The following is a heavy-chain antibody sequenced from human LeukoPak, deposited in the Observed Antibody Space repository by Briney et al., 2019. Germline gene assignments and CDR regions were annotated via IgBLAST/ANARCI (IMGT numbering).Heavy chain of an antibody. J-gene: IGHJ3*02. CDR1: GFTSSSYW. Sequence: PGGSLRLSCAASGFTSSSYWMSWVRQAPGKGLEWVANIKQDGSEKYYVDSVKGRFTISRDNAKNSLYLQMNSLRAEDTAVYYCASYCSSTSCQGGAFDIWGQGTMVTVSS. D-gene: IGHD2-2*01. V-gene: IGHV3-7*01. CDR3: ASYCSSTSCQGGAFDI. CDR2: IKQDGSEK.